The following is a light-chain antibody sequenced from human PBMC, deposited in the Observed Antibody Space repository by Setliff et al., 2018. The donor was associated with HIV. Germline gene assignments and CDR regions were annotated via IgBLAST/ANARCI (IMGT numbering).Light chain of an antibody. CDR1: KLGDKY. J-gene: IGLJ1*01. V-gene: IGLV3-1*01. CDR3: QAWDSSTAHYV. Sequence: HELSQPPSVSVSPGQTASITCSGDKLGDKYACWYQQKPGQSPVLVIYQDSKRPSGIPERFSGSNSGNTATLTISGTQAMDEADYYCQAWDSSTAHYVFGTGTKVT. CDR2: QDS.